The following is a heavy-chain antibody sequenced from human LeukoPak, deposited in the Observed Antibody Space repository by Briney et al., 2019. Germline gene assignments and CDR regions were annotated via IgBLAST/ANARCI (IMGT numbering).Heavy chain of an antibody. CDR3: ARSPDSISYYIQY. Sequence: GGSLRLSCAASGFTFSTFAMQWVRQAPGKGLEGVAFIWYDGSNEYYADSVKGRLTISRDNSKSTLYLQMNSLRAEDTAVYYCARSPDSISYYIQYWGQGTLVTVSS. V-gene: IGHV3-33*01. CDR1: GFTFSTFA. CDR2: IWYDGSNE. D-gene: IGHD3-22*01. J-gene: IGHJ4*02.